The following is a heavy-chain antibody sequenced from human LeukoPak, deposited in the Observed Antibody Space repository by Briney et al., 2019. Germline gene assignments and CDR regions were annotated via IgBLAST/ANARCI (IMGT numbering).Heavy chain of an antibody. CDR2: ISGSGGST. J-gene: IGHJ4*02. CDR3: ARRAVVIRVILVGFHKEAYYFDS. CDR1: GITLSNYG. D-gene: IGHD3-22*01. V-gene: IGHV3-23*01. Sequence: GGSLRLSCAVSGITLSNYGMSWVRQAPGKGLEWVAGISGSGGSTNFAGSVKGRFTISRDNPRNTLYLQMNSLRAEDTAVYFCARRAVVIRVILVGFHKEAYYFDSWGQGALVTVSS.